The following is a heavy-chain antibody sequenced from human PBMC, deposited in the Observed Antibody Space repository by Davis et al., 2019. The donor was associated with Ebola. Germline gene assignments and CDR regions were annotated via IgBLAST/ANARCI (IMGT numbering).Heavy chain of an antibody. CDR1: GFTFTNYA. CDR3: AKVELRNY. V-gene: IGHV3-30*04. CDR2: ISYDGSNK. J-gene: IGHJ4*02. D-gene: IGHD3-10*01. Sequence: GESLKISCVASGFTFTNYAIHWVRQAPGKGLEWVAVISYDGSNKYYADSVKGRFTISRDNSKNTLYLQMNSLRAEDTAVYYCAKVELRNYWGQGTLVTVSS.